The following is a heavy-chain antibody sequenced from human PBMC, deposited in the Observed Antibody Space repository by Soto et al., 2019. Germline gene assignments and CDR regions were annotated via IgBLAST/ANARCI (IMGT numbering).Heavy chain of an antibody. CDR3: ATSSSAPNRYDY. V-gene: IGHV4-34*01. D-gene: IGHD6-6*01. CDR2: INHSGST. Sequence: SETLSLTCAVYGGSFSGYYCIFSRHAALKWREWIGEINHSGSTNYNPSLKSRVTISVDTSKNQFSLKLSSVTAADTAVYYCATSSSAPNRYDYWGQGTLVTVSS. J-gene: IGHJ4*02. CDR1: GGSFSGYY.